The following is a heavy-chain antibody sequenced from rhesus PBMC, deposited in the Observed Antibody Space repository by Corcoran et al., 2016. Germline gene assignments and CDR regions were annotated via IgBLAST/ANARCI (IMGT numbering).Heavy chain of an antibody. Sequence: GGLVQPGGSLRLSCAASGFTFSSYGMSWVLQAPGKGLEWVSSISSASSYIYYADSVKGRFTISRDNAKNSLSLQMNSLRAEYTAVYYCTSLTAPVDYWGQGVLVTVSS. CDR1: GFTFSSYG. J-gene: IGHJ4*01. CDR3: TSLTAPVDY. D-gene: IGHD7-45*01. V-gene: IGHV3S16*01. CDR2: ISSASSYI.